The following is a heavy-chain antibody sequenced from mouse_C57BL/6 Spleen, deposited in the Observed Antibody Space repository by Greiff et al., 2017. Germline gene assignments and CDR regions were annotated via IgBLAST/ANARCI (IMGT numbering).Heavy chain of an antibody. D-gene: IGHD2-4*01. Sequence: VQLQQSGAELVKPGASVKLSCTASGFNIKDYYMHWVKQRTEQGLEWIGRIDPEDGETKYAPKFPGKATITADTSSNTAYLQLSSLTSEDTAVYYCARGGDYDDGGYYYAMDYWGQGTSVTVAS. J-gene: IGHJ4*01. CDR2: IDPEDGET. CDR3: ARGGDYDDGGYYYAMDY. V-gene: IGHV14-2*01. CDR1: GFNIKDYY.